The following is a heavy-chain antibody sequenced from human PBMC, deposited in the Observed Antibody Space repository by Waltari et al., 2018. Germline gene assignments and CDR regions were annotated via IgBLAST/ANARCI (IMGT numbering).Heavy chain of an antibody. J-gene: IGHJ4*02. D-gene: IGHD3-10*01. CDR1: GFTFSSYA. Sequence: QVQLVESGGGVVQPGESLRLSCAASGFTFSSYAMHWVRQAPGKGLEWVALVWSDGSRTYYAESVKDRLTIARDNSKNTLSLKMSRLRPEDTALYYCAKVRRSDYFGSGSYPYYDFWGQGTLVSVSS. CDR2: VWSDGSRT. CDR3: AKVRRSDYFGSGSYPYYDF. V-gene: IGHV3-30*02.